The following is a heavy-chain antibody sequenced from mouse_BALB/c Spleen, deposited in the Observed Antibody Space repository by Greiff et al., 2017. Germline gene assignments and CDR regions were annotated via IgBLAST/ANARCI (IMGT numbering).Heavy chain of an antibody. J-gene: IGHJ4*01. Sequence: QVQLQQSAAELARPGASVKMSCKASGYTFTSYTMHWVKQRPGQGLEWIGYINPSSGYTEYNQKFKDKTTLTADKSSSTAYMQLSSLTSEDSAVYYCARGVLRYYLYAMDYWGQGTSVTVSS. CDR2: INPSSGYT. CDR1: GYTFTSYT. V-gene: IGHV1-4*02. CDR3: ARGVLRYYLYAMDY. D-gene: IGHD5-5*01.